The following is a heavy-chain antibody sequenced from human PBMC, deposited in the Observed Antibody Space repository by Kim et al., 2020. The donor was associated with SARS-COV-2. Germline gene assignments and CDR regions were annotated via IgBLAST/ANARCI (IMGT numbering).Heavy chain of an antibody. CDR3: ARVLERLHYYYGMDV. Sequence: SETLSLTCAVYGGSFSGYYWSWIRQPPGKGLEWIGEINHSGSTNYNPSLKSRVTISVDTSKNQFSLKLSSVTAADTAVYYCARVLERLHYYYGMDVWGQGTTVTVSS. CDR2: INHSGST. D-gene: IGHD1-1*01. CDR1: GGSFSGYY. J-gene: IGHJ6*02. V-gene: IGHV4-34*01.